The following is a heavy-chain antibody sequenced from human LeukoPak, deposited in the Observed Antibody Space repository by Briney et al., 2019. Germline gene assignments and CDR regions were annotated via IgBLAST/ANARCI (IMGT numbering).Heavy chain of an antibody. CDR3: AREYCSGGSCHYDIFDY. J-gene: IGHJ4*02. CDR1: GGSFSGYY. Sequence: PSETLSLTCAVYGGSFSGYYWSWIRQPPGKGLEWIGEINHSGSTNYNPSLKSRVTISVDTSKNQFSLKLSSVTAADTAVYYCAREYCSGGSCHYDIFDYWGQGTLVTVSS. V-gene: IGHV4-34*01. D-gene: IGHD2-15*01. CDR2: INHSGST.